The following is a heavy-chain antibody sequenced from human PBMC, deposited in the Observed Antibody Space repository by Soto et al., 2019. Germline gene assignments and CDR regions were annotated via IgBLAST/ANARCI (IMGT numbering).Heavy chain of an antibody. V-gene: IGHV1-18*01. D-gene: IGHD2-15*01. Sequence: QVQLVQSGAEVKKPGASVKVSCKASGYMFSSYGISWVRQAPGQGLEWMGWINTDNGNTNYAQKVQGRVTMTTDPSTSTAYMELRRLRSDDTAVYYCARDLLIAATPCPSDLWGQGTLVTVSS. CDR2: INTDNGNT. J-gene: IGHJ5*02. CDR3: ARDLLIAATPCPSDL. CDR1: GYMFSSYG.